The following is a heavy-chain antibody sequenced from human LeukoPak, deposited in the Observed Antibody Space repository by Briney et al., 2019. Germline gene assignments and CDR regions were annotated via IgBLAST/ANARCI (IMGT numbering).Heavy chain of an antibody. Sequence: SETLSLTCTVSGGSISSYYWSWIRQPPGKGLEWIGYIYYSGSTNYNPSLKSRVTISVDTSKNQFSLKLSSVTAADTAVYYCAREGIDYYDSSGYHIHYFDYWGQGTLVTVSS. D-gene: IGHD3-22*01. CDR1: GGSISSYY. CDR3: AREGIDYYDSSGYHIHYFDY. CDR2: IYYSGST. V-gene: IGHV4-59*01. J-gene: IGHJ4*02.